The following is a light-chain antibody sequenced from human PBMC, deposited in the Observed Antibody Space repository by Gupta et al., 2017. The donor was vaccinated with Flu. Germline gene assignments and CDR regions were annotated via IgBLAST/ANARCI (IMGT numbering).Light chain of an antibody. CDR2: AAS. V-gene: IGKV3-15*01. CDR3: QQYNNWPRT. CDR1: QSVSNN. Sequence: ERVMTQSPATLSVSPGERATLSCRGSQSVSNNLAWYLQKPGQSPRLLIYAASTRATDIPDSFSGSGSGTEFTRTISSLQAEDVAIYYCQQYNNWPRTFGQGTKLEIK. J-gene: IGKJ2*01.